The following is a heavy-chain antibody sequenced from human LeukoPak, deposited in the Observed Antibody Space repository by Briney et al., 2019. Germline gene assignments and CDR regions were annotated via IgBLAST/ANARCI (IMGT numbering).Heavy chain of an antibody. CDR1: GGSISSSSYS. J-gene: IGHJ4*02. CDR2: IYYSGTT. CDR3: ARLRFDFWSGYTHPYFDS. D-gene: IGHD3-3*01. V-gene: IGHV4-39*01. Sequence: SETLCLTCTVSGGSISSSSYSWGWIRQPPGKGLEWVGSIYYSGTTYYNPSLKSRVTTSVDTSQIQFSLKLSSVAATDTAVYFCARLRFDFWSGYTHPYFDSWGQGTLVTVSS.